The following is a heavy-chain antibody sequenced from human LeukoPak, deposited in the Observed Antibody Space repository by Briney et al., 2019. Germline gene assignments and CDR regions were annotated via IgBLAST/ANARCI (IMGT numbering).Heavy chain of an antibody. CDR3: ARGRRIAIAARRKAYFDY. CDR2: INHSGST. V-gene: IGHV4-34*01. D-gene: IGHD6-6*01. Sequence: PSETLSLTCAVYGGSFSGYYWSWIRQPPGKGLEWIGEINHSGSTNYNPSLKSRVTISVDTSKNQFSLRLSSVTAADTAVYYCARGRRIAIAARRKAYFDYWGQGTLVTVSS. CDR1: GGSFSGYY. J-gene: IGHJ4*02.